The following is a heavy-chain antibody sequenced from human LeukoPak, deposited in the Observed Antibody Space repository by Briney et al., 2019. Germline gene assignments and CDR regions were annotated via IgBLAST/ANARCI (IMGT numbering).Heavy chain of an antibody. CDR3: ARCGWGYCTNGVCYSGGYYFDY. CDR2: ISSSSSYI. Sequence: SGGSLRLSCAASGFTFSSYSMNRVRQAPGKGLEWVSSISSSSSYIYYADSVKGRFTISRDNAKNSLYLQMNSLRAEDTAVYYCARCGWGYCTNGVCYSGGYYFDYWGQGTLVTVSS. V-gene: IGHV3-21*01. J-gene: IGHJ4*02. D-gene: IGHD2-8*01. CDR1: GFTFSSYS.